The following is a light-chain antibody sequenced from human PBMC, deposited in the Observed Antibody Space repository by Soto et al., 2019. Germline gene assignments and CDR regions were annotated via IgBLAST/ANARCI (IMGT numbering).Light chain of an antibody. CDR1: SGHSDYA. CDR3: QAWGNGGV. V-gene: IGLV4-69*01. Sequence: QLVLTQSPSASASPGASVKLTCTLSSGHSDYAIAWHQQQPEKGPRYLMKVTSDGSHTKGDGIPDRFSGSSSGADRYLTISSLRSDDEADYYCQAWGNGGVFGGGTKLNVL. CDR2: VTSDGSH. J-gene: IGLJ3*02.